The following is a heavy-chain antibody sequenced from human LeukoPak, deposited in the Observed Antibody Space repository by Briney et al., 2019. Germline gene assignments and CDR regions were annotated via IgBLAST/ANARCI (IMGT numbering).Heavy chain of an antibody. J-gene: IGHJ4*02. CDR1: VGTFSSYA. Sequence: ASVKVSFKASVGTFSSYAIGWVRQAPGQGLEWMGRIIPILGIANYAQKFQGRVTITADKSTSTAYMELSSLRSEDTAVYYCARGLSDYGDPYWGQGTLVTVSS. CDR3: ARGLSDYGDPY. D-gene: IGHD4-17*01. CDR2: IIPILGIA. V-gene: IGHV1-69*04.